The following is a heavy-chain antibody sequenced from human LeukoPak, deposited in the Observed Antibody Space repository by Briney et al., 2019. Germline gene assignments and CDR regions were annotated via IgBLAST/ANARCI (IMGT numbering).Heavy chain of an antibody. CDR3: ARLVPSNCGGDCSPYYFDY. CDR2: ISAYNGNT. V-gene: IGHV1-18*01. Sequence: ASVKVSCKASGYTFTSYGISWVRQAPGQGLEWMGWISAYNGNTDYAQKLQGRVTMTTDRSTSIAYMELRSLRSDDTAVYYCARLVPSNCGGDCSPYYFDYWGQGTLVTVSS. D-gene: IGHD2-21*02. J-gene: IGHJ4*02. CDR1: GYTFTSYG.